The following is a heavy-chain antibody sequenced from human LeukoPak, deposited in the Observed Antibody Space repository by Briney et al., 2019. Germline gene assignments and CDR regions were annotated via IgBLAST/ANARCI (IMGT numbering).Heavy chain of an antibody. V-gene: IGHV3-7*01. CDR3: ARGPLRTYYYDSSGSPFDY. CDR1: GFTFSSYW. J-gene: IGHJ4*02. Sequence: GGSLRLSCAASGFTFSSYWMSWVRQAPGKGLEWVANIKQDGSEKYYVDSVKGRFAISRDNAKNSLYLQMNSLRAEDTAVYYCARGPLRTYYYDSSGSPFDYWGQGTLVTVSS. CDR2: IKQDGSEK. D-gene: IGHD3-22*01.